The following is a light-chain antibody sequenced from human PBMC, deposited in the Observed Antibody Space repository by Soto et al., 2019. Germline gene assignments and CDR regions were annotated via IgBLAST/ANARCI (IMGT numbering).Light chain of an antibody. J-gene: IGLJ1*01. CDR3: SSYTSSSTLLYV. CDR2: DVS. CDR1: SSDVGGYNY. Sequence: QSALTQPASVSGSPGQSITISCTGTSSDVGGYNYVSWYQQHPGKAPKLMIYDVSNRPSGVSNRFSGSKSGNTASLTISGLQAEDEADNYCSSYTSSSTLLYVFRTGSMV. V-gene: IGLV2-14*01.